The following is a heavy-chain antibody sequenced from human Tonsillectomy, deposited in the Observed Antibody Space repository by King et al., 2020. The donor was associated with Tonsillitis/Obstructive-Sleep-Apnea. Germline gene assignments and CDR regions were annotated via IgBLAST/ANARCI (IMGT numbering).Heavy chain of an antibody. D-gene: IGHD3-16*01. J-gene: IGHJ4*02. Sequence: VQLVESGGGEVQPGRSLRLSCAVSGFTFSSYGMHWVRQAPGKGLEWGAVISYDGSNKYYAESVKGRFTISRDNSKNTLYLQMNSLGAEDTAVYYCAKGGEAFDYWGQGTLVTVSS. V-gene: IGHV3-30*18. CDR2: ISYDGSNK. CDR1: GFTFSSYG. CDR3: AKGGEAFDY.